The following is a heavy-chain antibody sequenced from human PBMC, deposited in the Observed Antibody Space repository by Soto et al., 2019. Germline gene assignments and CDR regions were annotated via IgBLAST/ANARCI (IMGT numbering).Heavy chain of an antibody. J-gene: IGHJ4*02. CDR3: AKGGLWGAYYFDY. V-gene: IGHV3-30*18. D-gene: IGHD3-16*01. CDR1: GFTFNKYG. Sequence: PGGSLRLSCAASGFTFNKYGMHWVRHAPGKGLEWVAVISYDGTTKYHADSVKGRFTISRDNAKNTLFLQMDSLRAEDTAVYYCAKGGLWGAYYFDYWGQGIPVTVSS. CDR2: ISYDGTTK.